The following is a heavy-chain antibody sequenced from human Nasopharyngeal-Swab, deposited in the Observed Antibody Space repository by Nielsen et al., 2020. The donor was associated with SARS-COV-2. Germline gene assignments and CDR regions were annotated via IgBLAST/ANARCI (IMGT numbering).Heavy chain of an antibody. D-gene: IGHD2-8*01. V-gene: IGHV3-64*01. CDR1: GFTFSGYS. Sequence: LSLTCAVSGFTFSGYSMHWVRQAPGKGLEYVSAISDTVDTTYYARSVRGRFTISRDNSKNTLFLQMGSLRTEDVAVYYCVRDQRLGVPMALGRAVFDYWGQGTLVTVSS. J-gene: IGHJ4*02. CDR3: VRDQRLGVPMALGRAVFDY. CDR2: ISDTVDTT.